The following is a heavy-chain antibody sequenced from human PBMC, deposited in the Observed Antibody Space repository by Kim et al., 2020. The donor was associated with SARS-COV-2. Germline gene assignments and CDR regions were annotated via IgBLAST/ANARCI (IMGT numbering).Heavy chain of an antibody. CDR2: ISYDGSNK. Sequence: GGSLRLSCAASGFTFSSYGMHWVRQAPGKGLEWVAVISYDGSNKYYADSVKGRFTISRDNSKNTLYLQMNSLRAEDTAVYYCAKDAYYYGSGSYYANPVTYGMDVWGEGTTVTVSS. CDR1: GFTFSSYG. CDR3: AKDAYYYGSGSYYANPVTYGMDV. J-gene: IGHJ6*04. D-gene: IGHD3-10*01. V-gene: IGHV3-30*18.